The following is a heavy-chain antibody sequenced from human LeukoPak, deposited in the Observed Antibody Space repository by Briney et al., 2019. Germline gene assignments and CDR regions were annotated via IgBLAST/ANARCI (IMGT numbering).Heavy chain of an antibody. CDR1: GFTFSNYA. Sequence: GGSLRLSCAASGFTFSNYAMSWVRQAPGKGLKWVATVNDNGAATYYADSVKGRFTISRDNSKNTLSLQMNSLRAEDTAVYYCSRFRYCSSSSCQRFDHWGQGTLVTVSS. CDR3: SRFRYCSSSSCQRFDH. D-gene: IGHD2-2*01. CDR2: VNDNGAAT. J-gene: IGHJ4*02. V-gene: IGHV3-23*01.